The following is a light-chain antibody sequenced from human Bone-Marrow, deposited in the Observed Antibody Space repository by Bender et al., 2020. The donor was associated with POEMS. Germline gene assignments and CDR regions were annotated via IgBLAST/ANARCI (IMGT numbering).Light chain of an antibody. CDR3: CSYAGSYTSVL. V-gene: IGLV1-44*01. CDR2: SSH. Sequence: QSVLTQPPSASGTPGQRVTISCSGGSSNIGAHAVNWYQHLPGTAPKLLIYSSHRRPSGVPNRFSGSKSGNTASLTISGLQAEDEADYYCCSYAGSYTSVLFGGGTKLTVL. J-gene: IGLJ2*01. CDR1: SSNIGAHA.